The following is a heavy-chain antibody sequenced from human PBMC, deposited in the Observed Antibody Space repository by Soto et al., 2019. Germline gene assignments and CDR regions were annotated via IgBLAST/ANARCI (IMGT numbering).Heavy chain of an antibody. Sequence: GVSLRLSCVASGFTFSSYGMHWVRQAPGKGLEWVAVIPNTENKKYYADSVKGRFTISRDNSQNTLFLQMDSLMSEDTAMYYCARTAGGRVRGALDIWGQGTMVTVSS. D-gene: IGHD6-13*01. CDR2: IPNTENKK. J-gene: IGHJ3*02. CDR3: ARTAGGRVRGALDI. V-gene: IGHV3-30-3*01. CDR1: GFTFSSYG.